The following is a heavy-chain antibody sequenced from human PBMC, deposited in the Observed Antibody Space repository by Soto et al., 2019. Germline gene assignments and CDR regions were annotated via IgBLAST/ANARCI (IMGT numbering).Heavy chain of an antibody. V-gene: IGHV6-1*01. CDR1: GDSVSSNSAA. Sequence: SQTLSLTCAISGDSVSSNSAAWNRIRQSPSRGLEWLGRTYYRSKWYNDYAVSVKSRITINPDTSKNQFSLQLNSVTPEDTSIYYCARSETDYSRFDYWGQGTLVTVSS. D-gene: IGHD3-9*01. J-gene: IGHJ4*02. CDR3: ARSETDYSRFDY. CDR2: TYYRSKWYN.